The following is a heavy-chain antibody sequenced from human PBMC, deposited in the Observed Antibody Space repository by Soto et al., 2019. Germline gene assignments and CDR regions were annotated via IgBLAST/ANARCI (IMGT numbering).Heavy chain of an antibody. CDR2: IYYSGST. CDR1: GGSINTYY. J-gene: IGHJ4*02. CDR3: ARHSPSPYYYFDY. D-gene: IGHD3-10*01. V-gene: IGHV4-59*12. Sequence: KTSETLSLTCTVAGGSINTYYWSWIRQPPGKELEWIGYIYYSGSTSYNPSLKSRVTISVDTSKNQFSLELNSVTAADTAVYYCARHSPSPYYYFDYWGQGALVTVSS.